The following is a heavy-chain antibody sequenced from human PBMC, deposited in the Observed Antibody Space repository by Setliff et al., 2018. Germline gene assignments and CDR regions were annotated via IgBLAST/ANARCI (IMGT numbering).Heavy chain of an antibody. CDR2: IKQDGSEI. J-gene: IGHJ4*02. V-gene: IGHV3-7*03. D-gene: IGHD2-15*01. CDR3: ARDILGSFSY. CDR1: GLTFSSYW. Sequence: PGGSLRLSCAAPGLTFSSYWMTWVRQAPGKGLEWLANIKQDGSEIYSVDSVKGRFSISRDNANNSLYLQMNSLRAEDTAVYYCARDILGSFSYWGQGTLVTVSS.